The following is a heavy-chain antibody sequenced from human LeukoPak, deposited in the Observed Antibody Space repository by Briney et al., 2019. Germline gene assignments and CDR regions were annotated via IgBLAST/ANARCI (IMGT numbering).Heavy chain of an antibody. Sequence: WETLSLTCAVYGGSFSGYYWSWIRQPPGKGLEWIGEINHSGSTNYNPSLKSRVTISVDTPKNQFSLKLSSVTAADTAVYYSARGRSILWFGGYEDFDYWGQGTLVTVSS. J-gene: IGHJ4*02. CDR3: ARGRSILWFGGYEDFDY. D-gene: IGHD3-10*01. V-gene: IGHV4-34*01. CDR1: GGSFSGYY. CDR2: INHSGST.